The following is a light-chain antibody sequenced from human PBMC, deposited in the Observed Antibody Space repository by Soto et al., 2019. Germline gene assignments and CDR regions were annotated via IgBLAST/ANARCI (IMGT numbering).Light chain of an antibody. Sequence: QCALTQPPSASGSPGQSVAISCTGTSSDVGGYNYVSWYQQHPGKAPKLMIYDVSERPSGVPDRFSGSKSGNTASLTVSGLQTEDEADYYCSSYAGTHVVFGTGTKVTVL. CDR1: SSDVGGYNY. V-gene: IGLV2-8*01. J-gene: IGLJ1*01. CDR2: DVS. CDR3: SSYAGTHVV.